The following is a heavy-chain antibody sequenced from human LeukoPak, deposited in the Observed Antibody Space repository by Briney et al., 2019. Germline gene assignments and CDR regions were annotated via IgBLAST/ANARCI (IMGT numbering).Heavy chain of an antibody. CDR2: ISYDGSKT. D-gene: IGHD1-26*01. CDR1: GFTFTSFG. Sequence: GKSLRLSCAASGFTFTSFGMHWVRQDPGKGLEWVAVISYDGSKTFYGDSVKGRFTISRDNSKNTLCLQMNSLRVEDTAVYHCAKDALWSGSPGGFDPWGQGTLVTVSS. V-gene: IGHV3-30*18. CDR3: AKDALWSGSPGGFDP. J-gene: IGHJ5*02.